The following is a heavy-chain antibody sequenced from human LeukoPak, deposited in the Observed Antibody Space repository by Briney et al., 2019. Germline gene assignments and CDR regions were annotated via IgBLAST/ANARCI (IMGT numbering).Heavy chain of an antibody. CDR2: INWNGGST. Sequence: PGGSLRRSCAASGFTFDDYGMSWVRQAPGKGLEWVSGINWNGGSTGYADSVKGRFTISRDNAKNSLYLQMNSLRAEDTALYYCARVYPYYYDSSGYSEAGYFDYWGQGTLVTVSS. D-gene: IGHD3-22*01. CDR3: ARVYPYYYDSSGYSEAGYFDY. CDR1: GFTFDDYG. J-gene: IGHJ4*02. V-gene: IGHV3-20*04.